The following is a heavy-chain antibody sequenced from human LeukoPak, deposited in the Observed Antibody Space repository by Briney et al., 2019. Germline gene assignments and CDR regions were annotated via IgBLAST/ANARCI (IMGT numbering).Heavy chain of an antibody. Sequence: SVKVSCKASGGTFSSYAISWVRQAPGQGLEWMGGIIPIFGTANYAQKFQGRVTVTADESTSTAYMELSSLRSEDTAVYYCAVRLAARPFHHYYYYMDVWGKGTTVTVSS. J-gene: IGHJ6*03. D-gene: IGHD6-6*01. CDR3: AVRLAARPFHHYYYYMDV. V-gene: IGHV1-69*13. CDR2: IIPIFGTA. CDR1: GGTFSSYA.